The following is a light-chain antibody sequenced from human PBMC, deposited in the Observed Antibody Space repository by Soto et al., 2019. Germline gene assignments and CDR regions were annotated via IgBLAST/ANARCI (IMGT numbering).Light chain of an antibody. CDR2: EVS. Sequence: QSAVTQPASVSGSPGQSITISCTGTSSDVGGYDYVSWYQQYPGKAPRLIIYEVSSRPSGVSNRFSGSKSGNTASLTISGLQAEDEADYYCTSFSSSTSLYVFGTGTQLTVL. V-gene: IGLV2-14*01. J-gene: IGLJ1*01. CDR3: TSFSSSTSLYV. CDR1: SSDVGGYDY.